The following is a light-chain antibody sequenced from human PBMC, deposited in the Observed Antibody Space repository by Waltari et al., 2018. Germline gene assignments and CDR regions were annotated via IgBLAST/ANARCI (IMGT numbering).Light chain of an antibody. CDR3: QQYYSTPPT. Sequence: DIVMTQSPDSLAVSLGERATINCKSSQSFLYSSNNKNYLAWYQQKPGQPPKLLICWASIRESGVPDRLGGSGSGTDFTLTISSLQAEDVAVYYCQQYYSTPPTFGQGTKVEIK. CDR2: WAS. V-gene: IGKV4-1*01. CDR1: QSFLYSSNNKNY. J-gene: IGKJ1*01.